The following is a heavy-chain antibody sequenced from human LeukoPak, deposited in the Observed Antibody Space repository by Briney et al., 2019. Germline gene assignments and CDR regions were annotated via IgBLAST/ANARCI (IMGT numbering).Heavy chain of an antibody. V-gene: IGHV3-30-3*01. CDR2: VSYDGSKK. CDR1: GFTFSSYV. J-gene: IGHJ4*02. Sequence: PGGSLRLSCAASGFTFSSYVIHWVRQAPGKGLEWVAVVSYDGSKKYYADSVKGRFTISRGNSKNTLYLQMNSLRAEDTAVYYCARDIVAAASYWGQGTLVTVSS. D-gene: IGHD6-13*01. CDR3: ARDIVAAASY.